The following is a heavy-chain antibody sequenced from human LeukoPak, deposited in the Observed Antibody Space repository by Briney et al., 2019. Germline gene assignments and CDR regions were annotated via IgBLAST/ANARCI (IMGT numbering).Heavy chain of an antibody. V-gene: IGHV1-69*01. CDR3: ARGLRYFDWLLDY. J-gene: IGHJ4*02. CDR1: GGTFSSYA. D-gene: IGHD3-9*01. Sequence: ASWKVSCKASGGTFSSYAISWVPQAPGQGLEWMGGIIPIFGTANYAQKFQGRVTITADESTSTAYMELSSLRSEDTAVYYCARGLRYFDWLLDYWGQGTLVTVSS. CDR2: IIPIFGTA.